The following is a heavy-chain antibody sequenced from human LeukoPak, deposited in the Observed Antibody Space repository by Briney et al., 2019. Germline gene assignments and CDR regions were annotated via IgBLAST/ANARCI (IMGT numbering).Heavy chain of an antibody. CDR1: GGSISSYY. CDR2: IYYSGST. V-gene: IGHV4-59*01. J-gene: IGHJ4*02. D-gene: IGHD4-23*01. CDR3: ARGPSDGYGGNSDY. Sequence: SETPSLTCTVSGGSISSYYWSWIRQPPGKGLEWIGYIYYSGSTNYNPSLKSRVTISVDTSKNRFSLKLSSVTAADTAVYYCARGPSDGYGGNSDYWGQGTLVTVSS.